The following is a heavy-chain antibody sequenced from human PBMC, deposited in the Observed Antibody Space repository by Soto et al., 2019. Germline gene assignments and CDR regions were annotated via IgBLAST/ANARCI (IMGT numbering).Heavy chain of an antibody. V-gene: IGHV1-2*04. Sequence: QVQLVQSGAEVKNPGASVKLSCKASGYIFTGYYLHWVRQAPGQGLEWLGWINPYSGDTHYAQKFQGWVTITGDTSISTAYMELSRLRSDDTAIYYCARDYHDYGGNSGFDSWGQGTLVTVSS. CDR1: GYIFTGYY. J-gene: IGHJ4*02. CDR2: INPYSGDT. D-gene: IGHD4-17*01. CDR3: ARDYHDYGGNSGFDS.